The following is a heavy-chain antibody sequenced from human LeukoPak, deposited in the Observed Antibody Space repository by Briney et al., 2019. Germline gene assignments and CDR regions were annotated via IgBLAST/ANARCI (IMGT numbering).Heavy chain of an antibody. CDR2: IYYSGST. Sequence: SETLSLTCTVSGGSISSYYWSWIRQPPGKGLEWIGYIYYSGSTNYNPSLKSRVTISVDTSKNQFSLKLSSVTAADTAVYYCARHSIDYGGSDAFDIWGQGTMVTVSS. D-gene: IGHD4-23*01. V-gene: IGHV4-59*08. J-gene: IGHJ3*02. CDR1: GGSISSYY. CDR3: ARHSIDYGGSDAFDI.